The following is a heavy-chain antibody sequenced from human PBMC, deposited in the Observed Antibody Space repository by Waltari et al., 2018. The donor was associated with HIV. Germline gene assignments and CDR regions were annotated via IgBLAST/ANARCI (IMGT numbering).Heavy chain of an antibody. CDR3: ATTYSGSYFAY. V-gene: IGHV4-4*07. CDR1: AGSISSYY. CDR2: VYPSGRT. J-gene: IGHJ4*02. Sequence: QVQLQESATGLVKTSETLSLLCTVSAGSISSYYWSWIRQSAWKGLEWIGRVYPSGRTNYNPSLKSRVTMSVDTSKNQFSLKLSSVTAADTAVYYCATTYSGSYFAYWGQGTLVTVSS. D-gene: IGHD1-26*01.